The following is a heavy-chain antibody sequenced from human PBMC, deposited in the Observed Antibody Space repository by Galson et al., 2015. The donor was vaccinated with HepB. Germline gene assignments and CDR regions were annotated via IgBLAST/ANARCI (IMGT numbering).Heavy chain of an antibody. Sequence: SLRLSCAASGFTFSSYAMSWVRQAPGKGLEWVSAISGSGGSTYYADSVKGRFTISRDNSKNTLYPQMNSLRAEDTAVYYCAKARLLLWFGELSDYWGQGTLVTVSS. J-gene: IGHJ4*02. CDR1: GFTFSSYA. CDR2: ISGSGGST. CDR3: AKARLLLWFGELSDY. V-gene: IGHV3-23*01. D-gene: IGHD3-10*01.